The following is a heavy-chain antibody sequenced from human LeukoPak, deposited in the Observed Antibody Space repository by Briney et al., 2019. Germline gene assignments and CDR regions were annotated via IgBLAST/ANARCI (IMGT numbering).Heavy chain of an antibody. CDR3: ARTRMYRGKSQQLVDFDY. J-gene: IGHJ4*02. V-gene: IGHV1-46*01. CDR2: INPSGGST. CDR1: GYTFTSYY. Sequence: ASVKVSCKASGYTFTSYYMHWVRQAPGQGLEWMGIINPSGGSTSYAQKFQGRVTITADETTSTAYMQLSSLRSEDTAVYYCARTRMYRGKSQQLVDFDYWGQGTLVTVSS. D-gene: IGHD6-13*01.